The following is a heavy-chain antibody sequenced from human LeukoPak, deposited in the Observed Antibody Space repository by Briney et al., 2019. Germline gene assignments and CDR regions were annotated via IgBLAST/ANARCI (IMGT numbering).Heavy chain of an antibody. J-gene: IGHJ4*02. D-gene: IGHD5-18*01. CDR1: GGSISSYY. Sequence: PSETLSLTCTVSGGSISSYYWSWIRQPAGKGLEWIGRIHISGSTNYNPSLKSRLTMSVDTSKNQFSLKLSSVTAADTVVYYCARDGGYSYGYSLDCWGQGTLVTVSS. V-gene: IGHV4-4*07. CDR3: ARDGGYSYGYSLDC. CDR2: IHISGST.